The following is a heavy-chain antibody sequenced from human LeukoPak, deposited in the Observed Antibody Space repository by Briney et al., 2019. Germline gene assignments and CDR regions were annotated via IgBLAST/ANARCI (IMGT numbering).Heavy chain of an antibody. V-gene: IGHV3-72*01. CDR2: SRSKAHSYNT. J-gene: IGHJ6*02. D-gene: IGHD6-13*01. CDR1: GFIFSDYY. Sequence: GGSLRLSCEASGFIFSDYYMDWVRQAPGEGLEWVGRSRSKAHSYNTEYAASVKGRFTISRDASKDSVYLQMHSLKVEDSAVYYCARGAAATARTANYYGVDVWGQGTTATVSS. CDR3: ARGAAATARTANYYGVDV.